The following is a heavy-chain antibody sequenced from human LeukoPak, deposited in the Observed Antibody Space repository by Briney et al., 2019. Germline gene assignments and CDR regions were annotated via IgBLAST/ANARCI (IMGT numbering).Heavy chain of an antibody. J-gene: IGHJ4*02. CDR1: GGSLNYYF. V-gene: IGHV4-34*01. D-gene: IGHD3-16*02. CDR2: LTYDGST. Sequence: PSETLSLTRDVSGGSLNYYFWSWLRQSPGRGLEWISELTYDGSTNYNPPLKSRPTISLDTPKRQFSLTLNSVTAADTAVYYCARRAPPGEYLWGSYRHILVNIDYGGEGSRVTASS. CDR3: ARRAPPGEYLWGSYRHILVNIDY.